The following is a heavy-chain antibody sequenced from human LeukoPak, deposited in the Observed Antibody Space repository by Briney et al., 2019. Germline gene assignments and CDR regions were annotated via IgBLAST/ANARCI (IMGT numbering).Heavy chain of an antibody. D-gene: IGHD3-10*01. CDR3: ARGGYYGSGRDAFDI. V-gene: IGHV4-34*01. Sequence: SETLSLTCAVYGGSFSGYYWNWIRQPPGKGLEWIGEINHSGSTNYNPSLKSRVTISVDTSKNQFSPKLSSVTAADTAVYYCARGGYYGSGRDAFDIWGQGTMVTVSS. CDR2: INHSGST. J-gene: IGHJ3*02. CDR1: GGSFSGYY.